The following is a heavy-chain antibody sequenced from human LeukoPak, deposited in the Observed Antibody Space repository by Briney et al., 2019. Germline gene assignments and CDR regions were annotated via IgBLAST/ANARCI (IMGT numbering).Heavy chain of an antibody. V-gene: IGHV3-15*01. CDR2: IKSKTDGGTT. J-gene: IGHJ4*02. Sequence: GGSLRLSCAASGFTFSNAWMSWVRQAPGKGLEWVGCIKSKTDGGTTDYAAPVKGRFTISRDDSKNTLYLQMNSLKTEDTAVYYCTTASYWGQGTLVTVSS. CDR1: GFTFSNAW. CDR3: TTASY.